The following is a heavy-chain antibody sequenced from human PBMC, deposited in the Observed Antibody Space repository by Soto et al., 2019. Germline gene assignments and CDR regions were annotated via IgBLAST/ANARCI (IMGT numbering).Heavy chain of an antibody. D-gene: IGHD7-27*01. CDR1: GFILSDCA. CDR2: ISSSSSVI. Sequence: EVQLVESGGGLVQPGGSLRLSCATSGFILSDCAMNWVRQAPGKGLEWVSYISSSSSVIDYADSVKGRFTVSRDNARNSLYLQMHILRAEDTAVYYCARDLSWGSNWYYYMDGWGKGTTVTVSS. J-gene: IGHJ6*03. V-gene: IGHV3-48*01. CDR3: ARDLSWGSNWYYYMDG.